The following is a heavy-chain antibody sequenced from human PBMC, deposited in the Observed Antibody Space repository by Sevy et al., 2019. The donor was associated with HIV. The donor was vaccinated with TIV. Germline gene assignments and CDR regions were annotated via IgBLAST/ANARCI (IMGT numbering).Heavy chain of an antibody. V-gene: IGHV4-34*01. J-gene: IGHJ3*02. D-gene: IGHD6-6*01. Sequence: SETLSLTCAVYGGSFSGYYWSWIRQPPGKGLEWIGKINHSEGTNYNPSLKSRVTISVDTSKNQFSLKLSSVTAADTAVYYCARSIAARVHRRSDAFDIWGQGTMVTVSS. CDR3: ARSIAARVHRRSDAFDI. CDR2: INHSEGT. CDR1: GGSFSGYY.